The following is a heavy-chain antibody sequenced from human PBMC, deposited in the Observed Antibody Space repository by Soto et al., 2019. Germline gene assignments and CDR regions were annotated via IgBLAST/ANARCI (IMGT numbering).Heavy chain of an antibody. Sequence: GSLRLSCAASGFTVSSNYMSWVRQAPGKGLEWVSVIYSGGSTYYADSVKGRFTISRDNSKNTLYLQMNSLRAEDTAVYYCAIAYCGGDCYFHYWGQGTLVTVSS. D-gene: IGHD2-21*01. CDR1: GFTVSSNY. CDR3: AIAYCGGDCYFHY. J-gene: IGHJ4*02. V-gene: IGHV3-66*01. CDR2: IYSGGST.